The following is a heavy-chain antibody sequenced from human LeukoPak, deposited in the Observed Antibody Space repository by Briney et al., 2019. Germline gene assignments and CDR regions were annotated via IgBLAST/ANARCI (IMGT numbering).Heavy chain of an antibody. CDR3: ARDSGYDILTGSYAMDV. CDR1: GHTFNTYG. CDR2: ISAYNGDT. J-gene: IGHJ6*02. D-gene: IGHD3-9*01. Sequence: ASVKVSCKASGHTFNTYGISWVRQAPGQGLEWMGWISAYNGDTNYAQKFQGRVTMTTETSTSTTYMDLRSLRFDDTAVYYCARDSGYDILTGSYAMDVWGQGTTVTVSS. V-gene: IGHV1-18*01.